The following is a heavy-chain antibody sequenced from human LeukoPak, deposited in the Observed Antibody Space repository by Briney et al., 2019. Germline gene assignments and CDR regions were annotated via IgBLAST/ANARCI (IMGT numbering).Heavy chain of an antibody. J-gene: IGHJ1*01. Sequence: PGGSLRLSCAASGFTFSSYAMSWVRQAPGKGLEWVSAISGSGGSTYYADSAKGRFTISRDNSKNTLYLQMNSLRAEDTAGYYCAKDPPEEVEYFQHWGQGTLVTVSS. CDR2: ISGSGGST. CDR3: AKDPPEEVEYFQH. CDR1: GFTFSSYA. V-gene: IGHV3-23*01.